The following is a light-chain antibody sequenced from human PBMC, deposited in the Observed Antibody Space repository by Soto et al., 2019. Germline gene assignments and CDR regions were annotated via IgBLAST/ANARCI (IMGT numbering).Light chain of an antibody. CDR1: QNINTY. CDR3: QQRSNWPLWT. J-gene: IGKJ1*01. Sequence: EIVFTESPATLSSSPGERATLSCRASQNINTYLAWYQQKPGQPPRLLIYDASTRATGIPARFSGSGSGTDFTLTISSLEPEDFAVYYCQQRSNWPLWTFGQGTKVDIK. V-gene: IGKV3-11*01. CDR2: DAS.